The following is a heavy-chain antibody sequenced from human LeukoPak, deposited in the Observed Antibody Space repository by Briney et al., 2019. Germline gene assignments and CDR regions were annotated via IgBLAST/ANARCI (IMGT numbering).Heavy chain of an antibody. CDR1: GGSNSSYY. CDR3: ARGTYYYDSSGLVDY. Sequence: SETLSLTCTVSGGSNSSYYWSWIRQPPGKGLEWIGYIYYSGSTNYNPSLKSRVTISVDTSKNQFSLKLSSVTAADTAVYYCARGTYYYDSSGLVDYWGQGTLVTVSS. CDR2: IYYSGST. V-gene: IGHV4-59*01. D-gene: IGHD3-22*01. J-gene: IGHJ4*02.